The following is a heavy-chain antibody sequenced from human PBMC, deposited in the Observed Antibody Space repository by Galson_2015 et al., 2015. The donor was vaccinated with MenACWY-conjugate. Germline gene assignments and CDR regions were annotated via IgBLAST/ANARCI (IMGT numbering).Heavy chain of an antibody. Sequence: SLRLSCAASGFTFSSFWMFWVRQAPGKGLAWVSLINNDGTTTTYANSVKGRFTISRDNARDTVCLQMNSLTAEDRAVYYCARGGFYETLDSWGQGTLVAVSS. CDR2: INNDGTTT. J-gene: IGHJ4*02. CDR3: ARGGFYETLDS. D-gene: IGHD5/OR15-5a*01. CDR1: GFTFSSFW. V-gene: IGHV3-74*01.